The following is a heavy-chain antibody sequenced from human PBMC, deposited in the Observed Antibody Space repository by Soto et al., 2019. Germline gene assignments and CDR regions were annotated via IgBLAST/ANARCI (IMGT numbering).Heavy chain of an antibody. CDR1: GFTFTSSA. J-gene: IGHJ6*02. D-gene: IGHD2-21*01. CDR2: IVVGSGNT. CDR3: AAEGEYYYYGMDV. V-gene: IGHV1-58*01. Sequence: SVKVSCKASGFTFTSSAVQWVRQARGQRLEWIGWIVVGSGNTNYAQKFQERVTITRDMSTSTAYMELSSLRSEDTAVYYCAAEGEYYYYGMDVWGQGTTVTVSS.